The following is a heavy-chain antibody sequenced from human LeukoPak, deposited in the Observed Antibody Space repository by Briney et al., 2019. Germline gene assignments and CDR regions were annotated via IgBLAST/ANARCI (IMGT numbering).Heavy chain of an antibody. Sequence: GGSLRLSCAASGFTFSSYFMSWVRQAPGKGLEWVANIKQDGSEKYYVDSVKGRFTISRDNADNSLYLQMNGLRVEDTAVYYCARSGSYYRYFEYWGQGTLVTVSS. D-gene: IGHD1-26*01. V-gene: IGHV3-7*01. CDR3: ARSGSYYRYFEY. J-gene: IGHJ4*02. CDR2: IKQDGSEK. CDR1: GFTFSSYF.